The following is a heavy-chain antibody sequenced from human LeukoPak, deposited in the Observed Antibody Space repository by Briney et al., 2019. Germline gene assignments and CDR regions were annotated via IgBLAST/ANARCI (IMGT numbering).Heavy chain of an antibody. CDR3: AREGVGYSYGYAWFDP. CDR2: IYYSGST. Sequence: SETLSLTCTVSGVSVSSGSYYWSWIRQPPGKGLEWIGYIYYSGSTNYNPSLKSRVTISVDTSKNQFSLKLSSVTAADTAVYYCAREGVGYSYGYAWFDPWGQGTLVTVSS. CDR1: GVSVSSGSYY. J-gene: IGHJ5*02. D-gene: IGHD5-18*01. V-gene: IGHV4-61*01.